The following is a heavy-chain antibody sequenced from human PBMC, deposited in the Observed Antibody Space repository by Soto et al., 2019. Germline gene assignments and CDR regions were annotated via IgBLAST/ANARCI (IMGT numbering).Heavy chain of an antibody. D-gene: IGHD2-8*02. V-gene: IGHV3-33*01. J-gene: IGHJ4*02. CDR3: ARDLNYWSLLIDH. CDR2: LWSDGIKT. Sequence: VQMVESGGGVVQPGESLRLSCTASGFSLSRYGLHWVRQAPGKGLEWVAGLWSDGIKTSYTDSVKGRFTISRDTSKNMLYLQMNSLGAEDTAVYYCARDLNYWSLLIDHWGQGTLVNVSS. CDR1: GFSLSRYG.